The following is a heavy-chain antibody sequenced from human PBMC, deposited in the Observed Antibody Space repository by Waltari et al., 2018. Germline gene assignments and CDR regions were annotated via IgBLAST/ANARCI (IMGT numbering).Heavy chain of an antibody. CDR2: INPNSGGT. V-gene: IGHV1-2*02. D-gene: IGHD6-13*01. Sequence: QVQLVQSGAEVKKPGASVKVSCTASGSTFTGSYLHWVRQAPGQGLEWMGWINPNSGGTNYAQKFQGRVTMTRDTSISTAYMELSRLRSDDTAVYYCAISRQAAGLYTRWGQGTLVTVSS. CDR1: GSTFTGSY. CDR3: AISRQAAGLYTR. J-gene: IGHJ4*02.